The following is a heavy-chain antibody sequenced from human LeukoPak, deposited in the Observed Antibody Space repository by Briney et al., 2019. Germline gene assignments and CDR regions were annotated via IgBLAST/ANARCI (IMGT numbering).Heavy chain of an antibody. Sequence: GGSVTLSCAPSGFTFSSYGMNWVRQAPGKGLEWVSGISGSGGTTYYEDSVKGRFTISRDMSKNSLSLQVSNLRAEDTAVYYCAKTNGYYADWGQGTLVTVSS. V-gene: IGHV3-23*01. CDR1: GFTFSSYG. CDR2: ISGSGGTT. J-gene: IGHJ4*02. D-gene: IGHD3-22*01. CDR3: AKTNGYYAD.